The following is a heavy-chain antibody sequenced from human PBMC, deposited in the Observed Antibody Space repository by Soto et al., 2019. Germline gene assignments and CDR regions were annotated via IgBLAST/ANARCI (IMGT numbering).Heavy chain of an antibody. V-gene: IGHV3-53*01. Sequence: PGGSLRLSCAASGFTVSSNYMSWVRQAPGKGLEWVSVIYSGGSTYYADSVKGRFTISRDNSKNTLYLQMNSLRAEDTAVYYCARRAVPTGMDVWGQGTTVNVSS. J-gene: IGHJ6*02. D-gene: IGHD1-1*01. CDR3: ARRAVPTGMDV. CDR1: GFTVSSNY. CDR2: IYSGGST.